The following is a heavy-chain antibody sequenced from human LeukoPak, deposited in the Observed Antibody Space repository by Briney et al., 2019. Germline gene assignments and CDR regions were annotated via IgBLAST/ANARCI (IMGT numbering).Heavy chain of an antibody. Sequence: GESLKISCQGSGYSFTSYWIAWFRQMPWKGLEWMGIIYPADSDTRYSPSFQGQVSISADKSMSIAYLQWRSLKASDTAMYYCARPHYYGSGSYYSGFDIWGQGTMVTVSS. CDR3: ARPHYYGSGSYYSGFDI. D-gene: IGHD3-10*01. CDR2: IYPADSDT. CDR1: GYSFTSYW. V-gene: IGHV5-51*01. J-gene: IGHJ3*02.